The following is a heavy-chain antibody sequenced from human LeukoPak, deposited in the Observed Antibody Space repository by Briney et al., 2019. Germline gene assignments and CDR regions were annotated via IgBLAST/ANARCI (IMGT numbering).Heavy chain of an antibody. J-gene: IGHJ4*02. V-gene: IGHV4-30-2*01. D-gene: IGHD3-3*01. CDR1: GGSISSGGYY. Sequence: SETLSLTCTVSGGSISSGGYYWSWIRQPPGKGLEWIGYIYHSGSTYYNPSLKSRVTISVDRSKNQFSLKLGSVTAADTAVYYCARRTTYYDFWSGPYYFDYWGQGTLVTVSS. CDR3: ARRTTYYDFWSGPYYFDY. CDR2: IYHSGST.